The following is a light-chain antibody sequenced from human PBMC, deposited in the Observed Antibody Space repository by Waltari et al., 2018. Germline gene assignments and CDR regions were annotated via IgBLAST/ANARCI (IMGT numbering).Light chain of an antibody. CDR2: SNT. CDR1: SSSIGVNT. V-gene: IGLV1-44*01. J-gene: IGLJ3*02. CDR3: AVWDDSLNGWV. Sequence: QSVLTQPPSASGTPGQRITISCSGSSSSIGVNTVSWFQQLPGTAPNRLIYSNTRRPSGIPSRFSGSTSAPSASLAISGLQSEDEADYDCAVWDDSLNGWVFGGGTQLTVL.